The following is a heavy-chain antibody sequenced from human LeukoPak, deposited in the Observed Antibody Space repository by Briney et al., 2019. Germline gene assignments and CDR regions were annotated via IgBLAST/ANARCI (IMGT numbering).Heavy chain of an antibody. CDR1: GGSFSGYY. CDR2: INHSGST. V-gene: IGHV4-34*01. Sequence: SETLSLTCAVYGGSFSGYYWSWIRQPPGKELEWIGEINHSGSTNHNPSLKSRVTISVDTSKNQFSLKLSSVTAADTAVYYCARGLPTMVRGVIMLSRNWIDPWGQGTLVTVSS. CDR3: ARGLPTMVRGVIMLSRNWIDP. D-gene: IGHD3-10*01. J-gene: IGHJ5*02.